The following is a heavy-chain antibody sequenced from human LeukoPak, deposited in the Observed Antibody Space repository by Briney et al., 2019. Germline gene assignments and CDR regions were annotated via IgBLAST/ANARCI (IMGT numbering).Heavy chain of an antibody. CDR1: GFTVSSNY. Sequence: GGSLRLSCAASGFTVSSNYMSWVRQAPGKGLEWVSVVYSGGSTYYADSVKGRFTISRDDAKNTLYLQMNSLRAEDTAVYYCARETEYYGSGSYYIGYWGQGTLVTVSS. CDR3: ARETEYYGSGSYYIGY. CDR2: VYSGGST. D-gene: IGHD3-10*01. J-gene: IGHJ4*02. V-gene: IGHV3-53*01.